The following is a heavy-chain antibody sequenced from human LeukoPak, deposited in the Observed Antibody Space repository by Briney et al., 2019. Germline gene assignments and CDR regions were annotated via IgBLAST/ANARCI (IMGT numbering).Heavy chain of an antibody. CDR2: IYYSGST. Sequence: SETLSLTCTVSGGSISSSYYWGWIRQPPGKGLEWIGSIYYSGSTYYNPSLKSRVTISVDTSENQFSLKLSSVTAADTAVYYCASLGYCSSTSCHDAFDIWGQGTMVTVSS. V-gene: IGHV4-39*07. J-gene: IGHJ3*02. CDR3: ASLGYCSSTSCHDAFDI. CDR1: GGSISSSYY. D-gene: IGHD2-2*01.